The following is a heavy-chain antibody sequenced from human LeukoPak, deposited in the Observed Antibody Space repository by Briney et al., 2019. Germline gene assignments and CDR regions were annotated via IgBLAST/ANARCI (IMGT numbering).Heavy chain of an antibody. J-gene: IGHJ4*02. Sequence: ASLKLSCKASGYTFTSYYMHWVRQAPGQGLEWMGIINHSGGSTSYAQKFQGRVTMTRDMSTNTVYMELSSLRSEDTAVYYCARGGMYYYDSSGYYYPFDYWGQGTLVTVSS. CDR2: INHSGGST. D-gene: IGHD3-22*01. V-gene: IGHV1-46*01. CDR1: GYTFTSYY. CDR3: ARGGMYYYDSSGYYYPFDY.